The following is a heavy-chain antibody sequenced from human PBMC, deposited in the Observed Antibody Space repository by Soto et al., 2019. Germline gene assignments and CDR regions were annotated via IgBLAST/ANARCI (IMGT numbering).Heavy chain of an antibody. CDR3: VRDGLDYYDPERRYSDI. D-gene: IGHD3-22*01. CDR1: GFNFLTYS. J-gene: IGHJ4*01. V-gene: IGHV3-21*01. CDR2: ISVSAVYV. Sequence: GGSLRLSCAASGFNFLTYSLSWVRQSPGKGLEWVAAISVSAVYVDYADSMKGRFTISRDNAKKLLHLQMTSLRAEDTATYHCVRDGLDYYDPERRYSDIWGHGHMVPVSS.